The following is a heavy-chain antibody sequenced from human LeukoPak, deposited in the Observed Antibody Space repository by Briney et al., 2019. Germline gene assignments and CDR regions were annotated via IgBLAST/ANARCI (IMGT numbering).Heavy chain of an antibody. CDR1: GYTFTGYY. CDR3: ATSMPHYDILTGYSYYYYYMDV. CDR2: INPNSGGT. J-gene: IGHJ6*03. Sequence: ASVKVSCKASGYTFTGYYMHWVRQAPGQGLEWMGWINPNSGGTNYAQKFQGRVTMTRDTSISTAYMELSRLRSDDTAVYYCATSMPHYDILTGYSYYYYYMDVWGKGTTVTVSS. D-gene: IGHD3-9*01. V-gene: IGHV1-2*02.